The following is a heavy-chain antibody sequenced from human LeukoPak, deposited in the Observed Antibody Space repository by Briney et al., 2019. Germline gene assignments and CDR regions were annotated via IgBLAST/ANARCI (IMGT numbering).Heavy chain of an antibody. CDR3: TKDQSYSTVWYGTFDY. D-gene: IGHD6-19*01. J-gene: IGHJ4*02. Sequence: GGSLRLSCAASGFTFSDYYMIWIRQAPGKGLEWVSAISGSGRNTYYADSVKGRFTISRDNSENTLYLQMNSLRAEDTAVYYCTKDQSYSTVWYGTFDYWGQGSLVTVSS. CDR1: GFTFSDYY. V-gene: IGHV3-23*01. CDR2: ISGSGRNT.